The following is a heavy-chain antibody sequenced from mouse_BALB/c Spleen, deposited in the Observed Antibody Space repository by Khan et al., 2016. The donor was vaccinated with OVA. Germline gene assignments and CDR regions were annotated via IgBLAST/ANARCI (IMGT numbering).Heavy chain of an antibody. J-gene: IGHJ4*01. CDR2: IYHSGSI. D-gene: IGHD2-1*01. CDR1: GYSITSGYS. Sequence: EVQLQESGPDLVKPSQSLSLTCTVTGYSITSGYSWHWIRQFPGNKLEWMGYIYHSGSINYNPSLQSRFSITRDTSKNLFFLQLNSVTTEDTATYYCARDGNYMDYWGQGTSVTVSS. V-gene: IGHV3-1*02. CDR3: ARDGNYMDY.